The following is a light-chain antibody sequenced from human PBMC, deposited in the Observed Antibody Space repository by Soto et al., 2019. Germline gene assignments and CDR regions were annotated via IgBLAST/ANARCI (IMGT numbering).Light chain of an antibody. CDR1: QRVSRN. V-gene: IGKV3-15*01. Sequence: EIVITQSPATLSVSPGERATLSCRASQRVSRNLAWYQQQPGQAPRLLIDGASTRATAIPARFSGSGYGTEFTLTISSXQSEDFAVYYCQQYNNWPRTFGQGTKVDIK. J-gene: IGKJ1*01. CDR3: QQYNNWPRT. CDR2: GAS.